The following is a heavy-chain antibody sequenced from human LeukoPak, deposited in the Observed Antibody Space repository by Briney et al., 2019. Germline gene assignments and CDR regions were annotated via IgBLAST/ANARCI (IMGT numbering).Heavy chain of an antibody. D-gene: IGHD3-22*01. Sequence: PSETLSLTCTLSGGSISNYYWSWLRQPPGKGLEWIGYIYYSGSTNYNPSLKSRVTISVDTSKNQFSLKLSSVTAADTAVYYCARDRLYYFDYWGQGTLVTVSS. J-gene: IGHJ4*02. CDR2: IYYSGST. CDR3: ARDRLYYFDY. CDR1: GGSISNYY. V-gene: IGHV4-59*01.